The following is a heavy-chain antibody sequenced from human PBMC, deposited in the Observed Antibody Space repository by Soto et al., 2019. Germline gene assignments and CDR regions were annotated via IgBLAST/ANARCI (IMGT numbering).Heavy chain of an antibody. CDR1: GFTVSVNY. D-gene: IGHD2-15*01. Sequence: VQLVESGGGLIQPGGSLRVSCAASGFTVSVNYMSWVRQAPGKGLEWVAVIWYDGSNKYYADSVKGRFTISRDNSKNTLYLQMNSLRAEDTAVYYCARDRVVVAATPWFDPWGQGTLVTVSS. J-gene: IGHJ5*02. V-gene: IGHV3-33*08. CDR3: ARDRVVVAATPWFDP. CDR2: IWYDGSNK.